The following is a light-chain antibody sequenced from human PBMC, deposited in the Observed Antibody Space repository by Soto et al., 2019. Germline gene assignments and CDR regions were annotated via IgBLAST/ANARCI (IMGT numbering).Light chain of an antibody. CDR2: ENS. CDR1: NSNIGSND. V-gene: IGLV1-51*02. CDR3: GTWDSSLIAL. Sequence: QSVLTRPPSVSAAPGQKVTISCSGKNSNIGSNDVSWYQQLPGKAPKLLIYENSQRPSGIPDRFSGSKSGTSATLGITGLQTGDEADYYCGTWDSSLIALFGTGTKVTVL. J-gene: IGLJ1*01.